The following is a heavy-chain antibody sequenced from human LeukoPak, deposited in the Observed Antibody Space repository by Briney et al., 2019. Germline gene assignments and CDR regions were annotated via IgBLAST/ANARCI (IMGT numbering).Heavy chain of an antibody. CDR2: IPKDGSNK. CDR1: GLTLNTYT. J-gene: IGHJ4*02. CDR3: ARGGALRWFGASFDY. Sequence: GSSLRLLCAASGLTLNTYTMHWVRQAPARGLEWVAVIPKDGSNKFYVESVKCRFTISRHNSKNTLYLQLNSLRAEDTAVYDCARGGALRWFGASFDYWGQGTLVTVSS. D-gene: IGHD3-10*01. V-gene: IGHV3-30-3*01.